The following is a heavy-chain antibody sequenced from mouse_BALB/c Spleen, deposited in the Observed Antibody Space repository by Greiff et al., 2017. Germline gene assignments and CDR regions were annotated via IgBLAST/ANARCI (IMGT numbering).Heavy chain of an antibody. CDR3: ATGNYAMDY. CDR2: ISTYYGDA. J-gene: IGHJ4*01. Sequence: VQLQQSGAELVRPGVSVKISCKGSGYTFTDYAMHWVKQSHAKSLEWIGVISTYYGDASYNQKFKGKATMTVDKSSSTAYMELARLTSEDSAIYYCATGNYAMDYWGQGTSVTVSS. D-gene: IGHD2-14*01. CDR1: GYTFTDYA. V-gene: IGHV1S137*01.